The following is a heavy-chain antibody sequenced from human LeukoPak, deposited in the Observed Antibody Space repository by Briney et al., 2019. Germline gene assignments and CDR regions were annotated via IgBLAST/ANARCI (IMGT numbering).Heavy chain of an antibody. J-gene: IGHJ4*02. D-gene: IGHD6-13*01. Sequence: SSETLSLTCTVSGDSISSGGYYWTWIRQHPGKGLEWIGYIYYSGSTYYNPSLKSRLTISRDTSKNHFSLKLTSVTAADTAVYYCAREKGYSRSRLMTYFDYWGQGTLVTVSS. CDR1: GDSISSGGYY. CDR2: IYYSGST. CDR3: AREKGYSRSRLMTYFDY. V-gene: IGHV4-31*03.